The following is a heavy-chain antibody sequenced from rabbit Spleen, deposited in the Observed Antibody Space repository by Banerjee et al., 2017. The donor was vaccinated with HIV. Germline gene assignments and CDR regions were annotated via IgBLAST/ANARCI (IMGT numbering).Heavy chain of an antibody. D-gene: IGHD4-1*01. V-gene: IGHV1S7*01. CDR1: GFTLSSYY. Sequence: QLEESGGDLVQPEGSLTLTCTASGFTLSSYYMNWVRQAPGKGLEWIGYIDPVFGITYYANWVNGRFSISRENAQNTVFLQMTSLTAADTATYFCARDLDGVIGWNFGWWGPGTLVTVS. CDR3: ARDLDGVIGWNFGW. J-gene: IGHJ6*01. CDR2: IDPVFGIT.